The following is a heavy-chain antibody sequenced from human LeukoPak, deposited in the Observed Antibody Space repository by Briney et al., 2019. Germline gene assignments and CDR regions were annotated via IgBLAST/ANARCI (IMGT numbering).Heavy chain of an antibody. Sequence: ASVKVSCKASGYTFTSYGISGVRQAPGQGREWMGWICVYKGKTNYAQKLQGRGTMTTDTSANTAYLELRSLRSDDTAVYYCARDVWRTCCRGICHDYWGQGTLVTVSP. J-gene: IGHJ4*02. CDR3: ARDVWRTCCRGICHDY. D-gene: IGHD2-2*01. V-gene: IGHV1-18*01. CDR2: ICVYKGKT. CDR1: GYTFTSYG.